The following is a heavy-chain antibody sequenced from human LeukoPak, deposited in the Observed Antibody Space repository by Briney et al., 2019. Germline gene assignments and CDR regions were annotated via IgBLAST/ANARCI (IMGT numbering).Heavy chain of an antibody. D-gene: IGHD3-16*01. CDR2: IDYSGHT. V-gene: IGHV4-39*01. J-gene: IGHJ5*02. Sequence: SETLSLTCTVSGASISSSSRADYFFWGWIRQAPGKGLEWIGSIDYSGHTYYNPSLKTRATISVDTPKNQVSLSLRSVTAADTAVYYCARPLYNSWDRFDPWGQGTLITVS. CDR1: GASISSSSRADYFF. CDR3: ARPLYNSWDRFDP.